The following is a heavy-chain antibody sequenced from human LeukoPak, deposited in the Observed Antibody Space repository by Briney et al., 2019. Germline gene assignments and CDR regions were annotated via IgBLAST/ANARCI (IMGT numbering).Heavy chain of an antibody. CDR1: GFTFSSYA. J-gene: IGHJ4*02. CDR2: ISGSGGST. D-gene: IGHD6-19*01. Sequence: GGSLRLSCAASGFTFSSYAMSWVRQAPGKGLEWVSSISGSGGSTYYADSVKGRFTISRDNSKNTLYLQMNSLRAEDTAVFSCARGYNIGWYYFEYWGQGTLVTVSS. V-gene: IGHV3-23*01. CDR3: ARGYNIGWYYFEY.